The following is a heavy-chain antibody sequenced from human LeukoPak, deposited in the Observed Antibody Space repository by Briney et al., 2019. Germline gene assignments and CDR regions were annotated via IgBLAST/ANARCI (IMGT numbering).Heavy chain of an antibody. D-gene: IGHD6-19*01. V-gene: IGHV3-7*01. Sequence: GGSLRLSCAASGFTFSSYWMSWVRQAPGKGLEWVANIKQDGSEKYYVDSVEGRFTISRDNAKNSLYLQMNSLRAEDTAVYYCARPNKPSGWYLYFDYWGQGTLVTVSS. J-gene: IGHJ4*02. CDR2: IKQDGSEK. CDR3: ARPNKPSGWYLYFDY. CDR1: GFTFSSYW.